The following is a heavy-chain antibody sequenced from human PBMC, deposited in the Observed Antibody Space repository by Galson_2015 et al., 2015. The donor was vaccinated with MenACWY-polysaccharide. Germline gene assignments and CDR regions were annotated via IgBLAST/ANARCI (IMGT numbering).Heavy chain of an antibody. CDR3: AREAYDAFDI. CDR1: GFTFSSYE. CDR2: ISSSGSTI. V-gene: IGHV3-48*03. Sequence: LRLSCAASGFTFSSYEMNWVRQAPGKGLEWVSYISSSGSTIYYADSVKGRFTISRDNAKNSLYLQMNSLRAEDTAVYYCAREAYDAFDIWGQGTMVTVSS. J-gene: IGHJ3*02.